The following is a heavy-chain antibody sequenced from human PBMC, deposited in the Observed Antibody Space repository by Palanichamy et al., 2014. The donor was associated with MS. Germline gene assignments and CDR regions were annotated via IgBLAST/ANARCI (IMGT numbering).Heavy chain of an antibody. J-gene: IGHJ4*02. CDR2: IRSKAYGGTT. D-gene: IGHD5-12*01. Sequence: QLVEVWGRALVSQGDPSRLSCTASGFTFGDYAMSWVRQAPGKGLEWVGFIRSKAYGGTTEYAASVKGRFTISRDDSKSIAYLQMNSLKTEDTAVYYCTRARLFLGGYSGYDWFDYWGQGTLVTVSS. CDR3: TRARLFLGGYSGYDWFDY. V-gene: IGHV3-49*04. CDR1: GFTFGDYA.